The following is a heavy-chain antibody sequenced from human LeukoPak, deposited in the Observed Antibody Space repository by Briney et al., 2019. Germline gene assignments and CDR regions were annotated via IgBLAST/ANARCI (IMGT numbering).Heavy chain of an antibody. CDR2: FDPEDGET. V-gene: IGHV1-24*01. CDR1: GYTLTDLS. Sequence: ASVKLSSTVSGYTLTDLSMHRVRQAPGKGLEWMGGFDPEDGETSYAQKFQGRVTMTEDTSTDTAYVEPSSLRSEDTAVYYCATGRPWDLLNYWGQGTRVTAAS. D-gene: IGHD1-26*01. J-gene: IGHJ4*02. CDR3: ATGRPWDLLNY.